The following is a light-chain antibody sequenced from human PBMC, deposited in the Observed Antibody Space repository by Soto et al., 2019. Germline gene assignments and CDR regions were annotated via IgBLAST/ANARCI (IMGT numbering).Light chain of an antibody. CDR1: QTIHNF. CDR3: QESFSPLYT. J-gene: IGKJ2*01. V-gene: IGKV1-39*01. Sequence: DIQLTQSPSSLSAYVGDRVTITCRASQTIHNFLNWYQQTPGKAPKLLIYAASNLRGGVPSRFSGGGSGTDFTLTINSLQPEDFATYYCQESFSPLYTFGRGTMLDI. CDR2: AAS.